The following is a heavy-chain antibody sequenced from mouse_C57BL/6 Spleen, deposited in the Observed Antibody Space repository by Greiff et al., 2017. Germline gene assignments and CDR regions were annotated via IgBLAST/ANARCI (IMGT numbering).Heavy chain of an antibody. D-gene: IGHD3-1*01. CDR3: ARTGHSGNYAMGY. CDR1: GYTFTSYW. J-gene: IGHJ4*01. CDR2: IHPNSGST. Sequence: QVQLQQPGAELVKPGASVKLSCKASGYTFTSYWMHWVKQRPGQGLEWIGMIHPNSGSTNYNEKFKSKATLTVDKSSSTAYMQLSSLTSEDSAVYYCARTGHSGNYAMGYWGQGTSVTVSS. V-gene: IGHV1-64*01.